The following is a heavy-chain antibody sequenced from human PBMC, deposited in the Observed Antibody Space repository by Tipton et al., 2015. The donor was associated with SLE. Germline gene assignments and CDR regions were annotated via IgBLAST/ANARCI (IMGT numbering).Heavy chain of an antibody. CDR1: GFTVSSNY. CDR2: IYSSGST. Sequence: SLRLSCAASGFTVSSNYMSWVRQAPGKGLEWVSIIYSSGSTYYPDSVKGRFTTSRDISKNTLYLQMNSLKPEDTAVYYCAREMDSSGFSDAFGKWGQG. V-gene: IGHV3-66*01. CDR3: AREMDSSGFSDAFGK. D-gene: IGHD3-22*01. J-gene: IGHJ3*02.